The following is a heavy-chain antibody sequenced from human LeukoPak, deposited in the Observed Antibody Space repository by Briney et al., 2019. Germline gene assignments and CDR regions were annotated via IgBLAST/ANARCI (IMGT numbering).Heavy chain of an antibody. CDR3: ARESITTSSLWFDP. CDR1: GFTVSSNY. J-gene: IGHJ5*02. D-gene: IGHD3-10*01. CDR2: IYSGGST. Sequence: PGGSLRLSCAASGFTVSSNYMSWVRQAPGKGLEWVSVIYSGGSTYYADSVKGRFTISRDNSKNTLYLQMNSLRAEDTAVYYCARESITTSSLWFDPWGRGSLVTVSS. V-gene: IGHV3-53*01.